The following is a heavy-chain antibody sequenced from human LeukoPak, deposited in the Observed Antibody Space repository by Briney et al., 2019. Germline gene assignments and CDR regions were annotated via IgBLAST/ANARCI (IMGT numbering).Heavy chain of an antibody. V-gene: IGHV1-69*01. CDR1: GGTFSSYA. J-gene: IGHJ6*02. CDR2: IIPIFGTA. Sequence: SVKVSCKASGGTFSSYAISRVRQAPGQGLEWMGGIIPIFGTANYAQKFQGRVTITADESTSTAYMELSSLRSEDTAVYYCASSLVSQYYYYGMDVWGQGTTVTVSS. D-gene: IGHD6-13*01. CDR3: ASSLVSQYYYYGMDV.